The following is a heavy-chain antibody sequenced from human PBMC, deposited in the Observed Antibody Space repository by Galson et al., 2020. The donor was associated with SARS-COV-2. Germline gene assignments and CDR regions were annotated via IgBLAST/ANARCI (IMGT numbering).Heavy chain of an antibody. D-gene: IGHD7-27*01. CDR2: IWYDGSNK. Sequence: GGPLRSPCAPPELTFISYAMHWAPKAPGKGLEWAAVIWYDGSNKYYADSVKGRFTIPRDNSKNTLYLQMNSLRPEDTAVYYCARDRYFAMGKSMDVWGQGTTVTVSS. J-gene: IGHJ6*02. CDR1: ELTFISYA. CDR3: ARDRYFAMGKSMDV. V-gene: IGHV3-33*01.